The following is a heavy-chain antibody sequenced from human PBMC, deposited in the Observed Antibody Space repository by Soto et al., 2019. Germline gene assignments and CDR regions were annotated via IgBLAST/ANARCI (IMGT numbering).Heavy chain of an antibody. Sequence: SETLSLTCSVSGVSIGSHFWSWIRQAPGKGPELVGYIYHTVNTKYNPALKSRVTISMDTSKNQFSLKLSSVTAADTAVYYCARGVGRATVDYWGQGTLVTVSS. CDR1: GVSIGSHF. D-gene: IGHD4-17*01. J-gene: IGHJ4*02. CDR3: ARGVGRATVDY. V-gene: IGHV4-59*11. CDR2: IYHTVNT.